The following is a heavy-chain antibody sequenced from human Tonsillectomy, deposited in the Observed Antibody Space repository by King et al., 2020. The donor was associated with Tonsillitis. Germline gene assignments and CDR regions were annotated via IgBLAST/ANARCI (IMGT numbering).Heavy chain of an antibody. J-gene: IGHJ4*02. Sequence: QVQLQESGPGLLKPSETLSLTCTVSGGSISSSEYYWGWIRQPPGKGLEWIWSIAYSGSTYYNPSLKSRVTISVDTSKNHFSLKRSSMPAADSSVYYCGRHAYFDYWGRGTLVTVSS. V-gene: IGHV4-39*01. CDR3: GRHAYFDY. CDR1: GGSISSSEYY. CDR2: IAYSGST.